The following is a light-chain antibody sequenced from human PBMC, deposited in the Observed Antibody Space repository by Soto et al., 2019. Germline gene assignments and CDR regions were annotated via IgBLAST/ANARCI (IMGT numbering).Light chain of an antibody. CDR1: LSVSTNY. CDR3: QQFGSSYLT. V-gene: IGKV3-20*01. J-gene: IGKJ4*01. Sequence: ENVLTQSPGTLSLSPGERATLSCRASLSVSTNYLAWYQQKPGQPPRVLIYDASIRATGIPDRFSGSGSGTDFTLTISRLEPEDFAVYYCQQFGSSYLTFGGGTKIEIK. CDR2: DAS.